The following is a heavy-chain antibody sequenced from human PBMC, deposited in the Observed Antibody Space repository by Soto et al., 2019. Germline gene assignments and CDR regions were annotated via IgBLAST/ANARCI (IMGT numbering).Heavy chain of an antibody. CDR1: GFTFSSYG. Sequence: PGGSLRLSCAASGFTFSSYGMHWVRQAPGKGLEWVAVIWYDGSNKYYADSVKGRITISRDNSKNTLYLQMNSLRAEDTAVYYCARDRGTGAFDIWGQGTMVTVS. D-gene: IGHD3-10*01. CDR2: IWYDGSNK. CDR3: ARDRGTGAFDI. J-gene: IGHJ3*02. V-gene: IGHV3-33*01.